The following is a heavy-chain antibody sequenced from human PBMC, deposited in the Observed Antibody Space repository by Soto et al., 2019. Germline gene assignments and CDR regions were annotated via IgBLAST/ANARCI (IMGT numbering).Heavy chain of an antibody. CDR1: GFSLSTSGMC. Sequence: SGPTLVNPTQTLTLTCTFSGFSLSTSGMCVSWIRQPPGKALEWLARIDWDDDKYYSTSLKTRLTISKDTSKNQVVLTMTNMDPVDTATYFCARIEMLSGPLVYWAQRTLVTGSS. D-gene: IGHD6-19*01. V-gene: IGHV2-70*11. J-gene: IGHJ4*02. CDR3: ARIEMLSGPLVY. CDR2: IDWDDDK.